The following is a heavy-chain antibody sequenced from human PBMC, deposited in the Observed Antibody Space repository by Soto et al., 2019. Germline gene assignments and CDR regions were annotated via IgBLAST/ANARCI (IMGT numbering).Heavy chain of an antibody. D-gene: IGHD3-9*01. CDR2: IYYSGST. CDR3: ARLRYFDWCVDY. J-gene: IGHJ4*02. V-gene: IGHV4-59*01. CDR1: GGSISSYY. Sequence: SETLSLTCTVSGGSISSYYWSWIRQPPGKGLEWIGYIYYSGSTNYNPSLKSRVTISVDTSKNQFSLKLSSVTAADTAVYYCARLRYFDWCVDYWGQGTLVAVSS.